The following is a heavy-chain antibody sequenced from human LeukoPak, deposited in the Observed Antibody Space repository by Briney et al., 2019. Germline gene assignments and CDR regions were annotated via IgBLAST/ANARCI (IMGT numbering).Heavy chain of an antibody. V-gene: IGHV4-39*07. Sequence: PSETLSLTCTVSGGSISSSSFYWGWIRQPPGKGLEWIGSIYYSGTTYYNPSLKRRVTISVDTSKNQFSLKLSSVTAADTAVYYCARDPGVISSPYFDYWGQGTLVTVSS. CDR1: GGSISSSSFY. CDR3: ARDPGVISSPYFDY. D-gene: IGHD3-3*02. J-gene: IGHJ4*02. CDR2: IYYSGTT.